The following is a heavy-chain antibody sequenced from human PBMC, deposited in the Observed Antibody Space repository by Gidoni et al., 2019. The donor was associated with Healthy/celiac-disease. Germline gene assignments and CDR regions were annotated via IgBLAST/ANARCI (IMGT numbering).Heavy chain of an antibody. V-gene: IGHV3-21*01. J-gene: IGHJ3*02. CDR3: ARDFLYDSSGHDAFDI. Sequence: EVQLVESGGGLVKPGGSLRLSCAASGFTFSSYSMNWVRQAPGKGLEWVSSISSSSSYIYYADSVKGRFTISRDNAKNSLYLQMNSLRAEDTAVYYCARDFLYDSSGHDAFDIWGQGTMVTVSS. CDR2: ISSSSSYI. D-gene: IGHD3-22*01. CDR1: GFTFSSYS.